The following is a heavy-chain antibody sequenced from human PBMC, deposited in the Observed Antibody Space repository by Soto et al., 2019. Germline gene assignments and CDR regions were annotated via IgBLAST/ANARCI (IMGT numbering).Heavy chain of an antibody. J-gene: IGHJ5*02. V-gene: IGHV1-69*13. Sequence: SVKVSCKASGGTFSSYAISWVRQAPGQGLEWMGGIIPIFGTANYAQKFQGRVTITADESTSTAYMELSSLRSEDTAVYYCARFDCSGGSCYSRVSWFDTWGQGTLVTVSS. CDR1: GGTFSSYA. CDR2: IIPIFGTA. CDR3: ARFDCSGGSCYSRVSWFDT. D-gene: IGHD2-15*01.